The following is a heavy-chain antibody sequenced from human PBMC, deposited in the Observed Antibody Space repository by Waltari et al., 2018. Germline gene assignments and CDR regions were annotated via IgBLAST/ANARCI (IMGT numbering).Heavy chain of an antibody. CDR3: ARDCEYYYYMDV. V-gene: IGHV3-21*01. CDR1: GFTFSSYS. J-gene: IGHJ6*03. Sequence: EVQLVESGGGLVKPGGSLRLSCAASGFTFSSYSMNWVRQAPGKGLEWVSSISSSSSYIYYADSVKGRFTISRDNAKNSLYLQMNSLRAEDTAVYYCARDCEYYYYMDVWGKGTTVTVSS. CDR2: ISSSSSYI. D-gene: IGHD2-21*01.